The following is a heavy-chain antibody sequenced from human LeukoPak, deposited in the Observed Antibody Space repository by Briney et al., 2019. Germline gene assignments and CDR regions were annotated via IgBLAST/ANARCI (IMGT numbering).Heavy chain of an antibody. V-gene: IGHV1-46*01. CDR3: VRDNSIADRGWWFDP. CDR2: IDPSGHIT. CDR1: GFRFTGYW. J-gene: IGHJ5*02. D-gene: IGHD1-14*01. Sequence: ASVKVSCKASGFRFTGYWMHWVRQAPGQGLEWMGIIDPSGHITNSAQKFQGRPTVTRDTPTSTVYMELSSLRSDDTAVYYCVRDNSIADRGWWFDPWGQGTLVTVSS.